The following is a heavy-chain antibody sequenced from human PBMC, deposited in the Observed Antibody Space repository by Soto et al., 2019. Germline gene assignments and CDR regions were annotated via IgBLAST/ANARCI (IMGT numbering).Heavy chain of an antibody. CDR3: ARGKFTIFGVLTNWFDP. CDR1: GYTFTSYA. CDR2: INAGNGNT. D-gene: IGHD3-3*01. V-gene: IGHV1-3*01. J-gene: IGHJ5*02. Sequence: GASVKVSCKASGYTFTSYAMHWVRQAPGQRLEWMGWINAGNGNTKYSQKFQGRVTITRDTSASTAYMELSSLRSEDTAVYYCARGKFTIFGVLTNWFDPWGQGTLVTVSS.